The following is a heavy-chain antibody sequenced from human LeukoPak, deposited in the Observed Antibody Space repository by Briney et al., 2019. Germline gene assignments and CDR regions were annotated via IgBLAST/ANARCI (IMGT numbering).Heavy chain of an antibody. D-gene: IGHD2-2*01. CDR3: ASGGGCSSTSCHPAYYYGMDV. V-gene: IGHV4-34*01. J-gene: IGHJ6*04. Sequence: PSETLSLTCAVYGGSFSGYYWSWIRQPPGKGLEWIGEINHSGSTNYNPSLKSRVTISVDTSKNQFSLKLSSVTAADTAVYYCASGGGCSSTSCHPAYYYGMDVWGKGTTVTVSS. CDR2: INHSGST. CDR1: GGSFSGYY.